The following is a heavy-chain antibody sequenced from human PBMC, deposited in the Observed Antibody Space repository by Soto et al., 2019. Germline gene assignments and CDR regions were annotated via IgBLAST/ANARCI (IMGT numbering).Heavy chain of an antibody. CDR3: AEDVIRVTVPVSAFLLNRSSDL. D-gene: IGHD3-16*02. J-gene: IGHJ2*01. Sequence: PGKGLEWIGSIYYSGSTYYNPSLKSRVTISVDTSKKQFSLKLSSVTAADTVFFFQAEDVIRVTVPVSAFLLNRSSDL. CDR2: IYYSGST. V-gene: IGHV4-39*01.